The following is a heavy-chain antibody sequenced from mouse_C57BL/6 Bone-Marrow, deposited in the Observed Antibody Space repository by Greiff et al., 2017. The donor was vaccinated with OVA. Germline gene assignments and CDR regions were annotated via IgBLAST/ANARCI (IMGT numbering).Heavy chain of an antibody. J-gene: IGHJ1*03. Sequence: VQLQESGPGLVQPSQSLSISCTVSGFSLTSYGVHWVRQSPGKGLEWLGVIWRGGSTDYNAAFMSRLSITKDNSKSKVFFKMNSLQADDTAIYYCAKKMGYYGSSWDFDVWGTGTTVTVSS. V-gene: IGHV2-5*01. CDR1: GFSLTSYG. CDR3: AKKMGYYGSSWDFDV. D-gene: IGHD1-1*01. CDR2: IWRGGST.